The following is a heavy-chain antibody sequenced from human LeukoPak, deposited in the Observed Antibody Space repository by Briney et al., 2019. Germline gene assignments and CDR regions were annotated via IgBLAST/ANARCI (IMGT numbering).Heavy chain of an antibody. CDR3: ARDYYNWNDYFDY. J-gene: IGHJ4*02. CDR1: GFTVSSNY. D-gene: IGHD1-20*01. V-gene: IGHV3-66*01. Sequence: SGGSLRLSCAASGFTVSSNYMSWVRQAPGKGLEWVSVIYSGGSTYYADSVKGRFTISRDNSKNTLYLQMNSLRAEDTAVYYCARDYYNWNDYFDYWGQGTLVTVSS. CDR2: IYSGGST.